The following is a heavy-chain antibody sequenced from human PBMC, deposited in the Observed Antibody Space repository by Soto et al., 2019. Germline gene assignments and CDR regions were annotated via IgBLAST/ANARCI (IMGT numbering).Heavy chain of an antibody. CDR2: IYYSGST. J-gene: IGHJ4*02. CDR1: GGSISTYY. CDR3: ARGGWRHIDY. D-gene: IGHD3-3*01. Sequence: QVQLQESGPGLAKPSETLSLTCTVSGGSISTYYWSWIRQPPGKGLEWIGYIYYSGSTNYNPSLKSRVTISVDTSKNQFSLKLSSVTVADTAVYYCARGGWRHIDYWGQGTLVTVSS. V-gene: IGHV4-59*08.